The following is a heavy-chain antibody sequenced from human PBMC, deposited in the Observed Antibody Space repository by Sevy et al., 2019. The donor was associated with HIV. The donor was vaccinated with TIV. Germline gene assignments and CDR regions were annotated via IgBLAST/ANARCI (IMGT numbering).Heavy chain of an antibody. CDR2: IFKSGDVT. V-gene: IGHV3-23*01. CDR3: AGARHDSSGSFDAFDI. D-gene: IGHD3-22*01. CDR1: GFTLRTYA. J-gene: IGHJ3*02. Sequence: GGSLRLSCVASGFTLRTYAMNWVRQAPGKGLKWISTIFKSGDVTYYADSVKGRFTIARDNSKNIVYLHMNSLRAEDTALYYCAGARHDSSGSFDAFDIWGQGTMVTVSS.